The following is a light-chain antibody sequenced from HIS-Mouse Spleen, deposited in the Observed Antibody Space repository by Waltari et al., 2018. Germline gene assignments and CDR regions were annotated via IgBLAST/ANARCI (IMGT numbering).Light chain of an antibody. CDR3: AAWDDSLNGWV. CDR2: STN. V-gene: IGLV1-44*01. J-gene: IGLJ3*02. CDR1: SSNSGSTT. Sequence: QSVLPHPPSASGTPGQRATISCSGSSSNSGSTTANWYQQLPGTAPKLLIYSTNQRPSGVPDRFSGSKSGTSASLANSGLQSEDEADYYCAAWDDSLNGWVFGGGTKLTVL.